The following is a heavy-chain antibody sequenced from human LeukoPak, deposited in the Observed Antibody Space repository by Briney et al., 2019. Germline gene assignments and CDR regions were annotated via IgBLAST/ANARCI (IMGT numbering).Heavy chain of an antibody. CDR2: ISSSSSTI. V-gene: IGHV3-48*04. D-gene: IGHD2-2*01. CDR1: GFTFSGYI. J-gene: IGHJ4*02. CDR3: ASTGRYCTSTSCSNYFHY. Sequence: GGSLRLSCAASGFTFSGYIVNWVRQAPGKGLEWVSYISSSSSTIYYADSVKGRFTLSRDNAKNSLYLQMNSLRAEDTAVYYCASTGRYCTSTSCSNYFHYWGQGTLVTVSS.